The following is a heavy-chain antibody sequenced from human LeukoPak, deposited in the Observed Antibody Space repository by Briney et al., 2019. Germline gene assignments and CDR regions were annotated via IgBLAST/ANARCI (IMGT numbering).Heavy chain of an antibody. Sequence: GGSLRLSCVASRFTFSRYWMHWVRQVPGKGLVWVSRINGDETRTTYADSVRGRFTISRDNVKNTLYLQMNSLRAEDTAVYYCASDDRYYDSRGLAFDIWGQGTMVTVSS. CDR1: RFTFSRYW. CDR3: ASDDRYYDSRGLAFDI. CDR2: INGDETRT. J-gene: IGHJ3*02. D-gene: IGHD3-22*01. V-gene: IGHV3-74*03.